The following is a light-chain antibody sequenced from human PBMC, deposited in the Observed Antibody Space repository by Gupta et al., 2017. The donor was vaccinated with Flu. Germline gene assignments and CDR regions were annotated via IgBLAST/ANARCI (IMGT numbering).Light chain of an antibody. CDR2: AAS. CDR3: QQSYSTPRG. Sequence: PTSLSASVGDRVTIKCRASQSISSYLDWYQQKPGKAPKLLIYAASSWQSGVPSRFSGSGSGTDFTLTISSLQPEDVATYYCQQSYSTPRGFGGGTKVEIK. V-gene: IGKV1-39*01. J-gene: IGKJ4*01. CDR1: QSISSY.